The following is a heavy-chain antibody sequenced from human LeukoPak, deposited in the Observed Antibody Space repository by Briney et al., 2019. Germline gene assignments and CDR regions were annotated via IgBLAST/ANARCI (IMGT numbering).Heavy chain of an antibody. V-gene: IGHV3-30*18. CDR3: AKSPYGSGDYYYYGMDV. D-gene: IGHD3-10*01. CDR1: GFTFRSYG. CDR2: ISYDGSNK. J-gene: IGHJ6*02. Sequence: PGRSLRLSCAASGFTFRSYGMHWVRQAPGKGLEWVAVISYDGSNKYYADSVKGRFTISRGNSKNTLYLQMNSLRAEDTAVYYCAKSPYGSGDYYYYGMDVWGQGTTVTVSS.